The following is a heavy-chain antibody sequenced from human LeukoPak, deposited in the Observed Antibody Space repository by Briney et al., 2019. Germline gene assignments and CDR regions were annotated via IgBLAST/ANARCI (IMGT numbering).Heavy chain of an antibody. CDR1: GGSISSYY. J-gene: IGHJ4*02. D-gene: IGHD3-10*01. V-gene: IGHV4-59*01. CDR3: ARVNYGPVDY. Sequence: SETLSLTCTGSGGSISSYYWGWIRQPPRKGLEWNGYIYYSASTNSTPSLKSRVTISVNTSKNQFTLKLSSVTAGDTAMYFGARVNYGPVDYWGQGTLVTVYS. CDR2: IYYSAST.